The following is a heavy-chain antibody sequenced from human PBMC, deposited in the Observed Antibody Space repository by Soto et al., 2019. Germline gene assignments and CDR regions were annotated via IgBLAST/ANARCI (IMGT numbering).Heavy chain of an antibody. CDR1: RFTFSLYS. CDR2: ITSSSSYI. CDR3: VRARSTDSSPDY. J-gene: IGHJ4*02. D-gene: IGHD6-19*01. V-gene: IGHV3-21*01. Sequence: PGGTLRLSCAASRFTFSLYSMIWVRQAPGKGLEWVASITSSSSYIYYEDSLKGRFTISRDNAKNSLFLQLDSLRAEDTAVYFCVRARSTDSSPDYWGQGTVVTAPQ.